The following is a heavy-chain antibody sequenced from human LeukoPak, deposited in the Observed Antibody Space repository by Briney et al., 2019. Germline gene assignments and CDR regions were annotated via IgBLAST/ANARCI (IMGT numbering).Heavy chain of an antibody. CDR3: ARKKYYYDSGDYGWFDP. CDR2: IKQDGSEK. Sequence: GGSLRLSCAVSGFTFSTYWMSWVRQAPGRGLEWVANIKQDGSEKFYVDSVKGRFTISRDNDKNSLYLQMNSLRAEDTAVYYCARKKYYYDSGDYGWFDPWGQGTLVTVSS. V-gene: IGHV3-7*01. J-gene: IGHJ5*02. CDR1: GFTFSTYW. D-gene: IGHD3-22*01.